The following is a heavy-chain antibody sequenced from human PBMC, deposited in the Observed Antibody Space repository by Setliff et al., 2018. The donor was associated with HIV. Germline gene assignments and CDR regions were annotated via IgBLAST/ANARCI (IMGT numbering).Heavy chain of an antibody. Sequence: LSLTCTVSGGSVNSDDHYWSWIRQLPGKGLEWIGYSYYLGSTYSNPSLNSLVTISVDTSTNQFTLKLRSMTAADTAVYYCSSTVPAQLMSFHVWGQGTVVTVSS. J-gene: IGHJ3*01. CDR3: SSTVPAQLMSFHV. D-gene: IGHD2-21*02. V-gene: IGHV4-30-4*08. CDR2: SYYLGST. CDR1: GGSVNSDDHY.